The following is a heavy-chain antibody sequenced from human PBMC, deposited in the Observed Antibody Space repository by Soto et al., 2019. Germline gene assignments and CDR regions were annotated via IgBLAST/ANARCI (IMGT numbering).Heavy chain of an antibody. Sequence: ASVKVSCQASGGTFSSYTISWVRQATGQGLEWMGWMNPNSGNTAYAQKFQGRVTMTRNTSISTAYMELSSLRSEDTAVYYCARERTGPNYFDYWGQGTLVTVSS. D-gene: IGHD1-7*01. CDR2: MNPNSGNT. J-gene: IGHJ4*02. V-gene: IGHV1-8*02. CDR3: ARERTGPNYFDY. CDR1: GGTFSSYT.